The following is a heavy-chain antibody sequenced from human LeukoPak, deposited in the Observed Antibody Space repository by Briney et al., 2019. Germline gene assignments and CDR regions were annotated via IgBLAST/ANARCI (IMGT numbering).Heavy chain of an antibody. D-gene: IGHD6-25*01. CDR3: ARLGKQRRWFDP. Sequence: GASVKVSCKASGYTFTNYDINWVRQATGQGLEWMGWMNPNSGNTGYAQKFQGRVTMTRDTSISTAYMELSRLRSDDTAVYYCARLGKQRRWFDPWGQGTLVTVSS. V-gene: IGHV1-8*01. CDR1: GYTFTNYD. J-gene: IGHJ5*02. CDR2: MNPNSGNT.